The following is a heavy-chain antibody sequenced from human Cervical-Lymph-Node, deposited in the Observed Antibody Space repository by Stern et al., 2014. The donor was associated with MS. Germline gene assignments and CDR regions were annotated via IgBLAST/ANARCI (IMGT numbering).Heavy chain of an antibody. CDR3: ARRLGYCSGGSCRHYYYGMDV. V-gene: IGHV3-30*03. D-gene: IGHD2-15*01. CDR1: GFTFSSYG. J-gene: IGHJ6*02. Sequence: VQLVESGGGVVQPGRSLRLSCAASGFTFSSYGMHWVRQAPGKGLEWVAVISYDGSNKDYAYSVKRRFTISRDNAKNTLYLQMNSRRAEDTAVYYCARRLGYCSGGSCRHYYYGMDVWGQGTTVTVSS. CDR2: ISYDGSNK.